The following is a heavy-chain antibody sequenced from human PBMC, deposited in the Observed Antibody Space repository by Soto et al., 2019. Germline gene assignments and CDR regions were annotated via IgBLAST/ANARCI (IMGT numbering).Heavy chain of an antibody. V-gene: IGHV4-39*01. J-gene: IGHJ4*02. Sequence: PSETLSLTCAVSGASIIGSYYYWSCPRQSPGKGPEWIGSVFYTGFTSYNPSLESRVSVSVDTSKSQFSLKLSAVTAADTAVYYCATSQKGYNWNYFDHWGQGALVTVSS. CDR3: ATSQKGYNWNYFDH. D-gene: IGHD1-20*01. CDR2: VFYTGFT. CDR1: GASIIGSYYY.